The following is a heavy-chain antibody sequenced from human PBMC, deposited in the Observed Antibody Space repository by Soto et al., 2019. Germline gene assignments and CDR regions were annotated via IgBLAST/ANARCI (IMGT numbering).Heavy chain of an antibody. Sequence: QVQLQESGPGLVKPSETLSLTCTVSGGSVSSGSYYWSWIRQPPGKGLEWIGYIYYSGSTNYNPCLKSQVTISVDTSKNQFSLKLSAVTAADTAVYYCARAIGGDPPYGMDVWGQGTTVTVSS. CDR3: ARAIGGDPPYGMDV. D-gene: IGHD2-21*02. V-gene: IGHV4-61*01. CDR2: IYYSGST. CDR1: GGSVSSGSYY. J-gene: IGHJ6*02.